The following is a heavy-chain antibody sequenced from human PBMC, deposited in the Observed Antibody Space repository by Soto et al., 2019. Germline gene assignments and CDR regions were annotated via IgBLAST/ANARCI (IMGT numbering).Heavy chain of an antibody. CDR2: INPSGGST. Sequence: ASVKVSWKASGYSFTSYYMHLVRQAPGQGLEWMGIINPSGGSTSYAQKFQGRVTMTRDTSTSTVYMELSSLRSEDTAVYYCARDPRFLYYGSGSYYTPNYGMDVWGQGTTVTVSS. V-gene: IGHV1-46*01. D-gene: IGHD3-10*01. J-gene: IGHJ6*02. CDR3: ARDPRFLYYGSGSYYTPNYGMDV. CDR1: GYSFTSYY.